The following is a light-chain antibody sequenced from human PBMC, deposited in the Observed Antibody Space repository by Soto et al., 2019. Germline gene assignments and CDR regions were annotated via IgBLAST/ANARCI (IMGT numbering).Light chain of an antibody. CDR2: DAS. Sequence: DIQMTQSPSILSAYVGDRVTITCRASQSISFWLAWYQQRPGKAPKLLIYDASSLESGVPSRFSGSGSGTEFTLTISSLQPDDFATYYCQQYKSYSYTLGQGTKLEIK. J-gene: IGKJ2*01. V-gene: IGKV1-5*01. CDR3: QQYKSYSYT. CDR1: QSISFW.